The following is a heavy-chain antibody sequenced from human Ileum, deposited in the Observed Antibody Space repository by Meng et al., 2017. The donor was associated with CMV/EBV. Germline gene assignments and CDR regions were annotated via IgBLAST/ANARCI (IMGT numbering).Heavy chain of an antibody. Sequence: GSLRLSCTVSGGSISSYYWSWIRQPPGKGLEWIGYIYYSGSTNYNPSLKSRVTISVDTSKNQFSLKLSSVTAADTAVYYCAREATNYYGSGSLDYWGQGTLVTRLL. D-gene: IGHD3-10*01. V-gene: IGHV4-59*01. CDR3: AREATNYYGSGSLDY. CDR1: GGSISSYY. CDR2: IYYSGST. J-gene: IGHJ4*02.